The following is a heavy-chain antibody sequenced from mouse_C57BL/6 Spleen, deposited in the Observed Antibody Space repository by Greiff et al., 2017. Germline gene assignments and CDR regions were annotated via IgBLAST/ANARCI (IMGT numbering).Heavy chain of an antibody. CDR1: GYTFTDYN. CDR2: INPNNGGT. J-gene: IGHJ1*03. Sequence: VQLKQSGPELVKPGASVKIPCKASGYTFTDYNMDWVKQSHGKRLEWIGDINPNNGGTIYNQKFKGKATLTVDKSSITAYMDLRSLTSADTAVYCCARGRSYYYGSGSRYYDVGGTRSTVNVSS. V-gene: IGHV1-18*01. D-gene: IGHD1-1*01. CDR3: ARGRSYYYGSGSRYYDV.